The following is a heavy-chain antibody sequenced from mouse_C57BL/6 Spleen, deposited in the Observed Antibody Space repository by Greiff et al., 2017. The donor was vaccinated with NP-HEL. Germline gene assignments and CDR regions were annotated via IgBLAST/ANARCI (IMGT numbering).Heavy chain of an antibody. D-gene: IGHD2-4*01. V-gene: IGHV1-53*01. J-gene: IGHJ2*01. CDR2: INPSNGGT. CDR3: ARYDYTGYYFDY. CDR1: GYTFTSYW. Sequence: QVQLKESGTELVKPGASVKLSCKASGYTFTSYWMHWVKQRPGQGLEWIGNINPSNGGTNYNEKFKSKATLTVDKSSSTAYMQLSSLTSEDSAVYYCARYDYTGYYFDYWGQGTTLTVSS.